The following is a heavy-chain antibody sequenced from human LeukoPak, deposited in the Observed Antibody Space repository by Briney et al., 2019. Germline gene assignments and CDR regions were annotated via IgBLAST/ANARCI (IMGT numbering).Heavy chain of an antibody. CDR3: ARATPGYSSGWGFDY. D-gene: IGHD6-19*01. CDR2: IYYSGST. Sequence: PSETLPLTCTVSGGSISSYYWSWIRQPPGKGLEWIGFIYYSGSTNYNPSLKSRVTISVDTSKNQFSLKLSSVTAADTAVYYCARATPGYSSGWGFDYWGQGTLVTVSS. CDR1: GGSISSYY. V-gene: IGHV4-59*01. J-gene: IGHJ4*02.